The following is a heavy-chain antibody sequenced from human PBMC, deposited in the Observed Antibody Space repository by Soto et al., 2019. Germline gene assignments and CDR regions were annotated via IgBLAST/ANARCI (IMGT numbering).Heavy chain of an antibody. CDR1: GYTFTSYG. J-gene: IGHJ6*02. Sequence: PSVKVSCKASGYTFTSYGISWVRQAPGQGLEWMGWISAYNGNTNYAQKLQGRVTMTTDTSTSTAYMELRSLRSDDTAVYYCARREYYYYYGMDVWGQGTTVTVSS. CDR2: ISAYNGNT. V-gene: IGHV1-18*01. CDR3: ARREYYYYYGMDV.